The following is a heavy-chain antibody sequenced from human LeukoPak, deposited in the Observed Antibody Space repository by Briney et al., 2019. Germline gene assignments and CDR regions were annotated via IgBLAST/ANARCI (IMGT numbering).Heavy chain of an antibody. V-gene: IGHV3-7*02. CDR2: IKGDGSVK. Sequence: GGSLRLSCAASGFTFSSYWMTWVRQAPGRGLEWVASIKGDGSVKYYADSVRGQFTISRDNAKNSLYLQMNSLRAEDTAVYYCAMFGLVAAIDSWGQGALVTVSS. CDR3: AMFGLVAAIDS. J-gene: IGHJ4*02. CDR1: GFTFSSYW. D-gene: IGHD5-12*01.